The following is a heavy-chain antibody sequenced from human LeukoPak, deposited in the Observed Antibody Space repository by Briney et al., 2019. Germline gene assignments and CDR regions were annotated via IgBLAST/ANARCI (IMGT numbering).Heavy chain of an antibody. V-gene: IGHV4-34*01. Sequence: SETLSLTCAVYGGSFSGYYWSWIRQPPGKGLEWIGEINHSGSTNYNPSLKSRVTISVDTSKNQLSLKVTSVTAADTAVYYCARGENVDTALISTAENDAFDIWGQGTMVTVSP. D-gene: IGHD5-18*01. CDR1: GGSFSGYY. J-gene: IGHJ3*02. CDR3: ARGENVDTALISTAENDAFDI. CDR2: INHSGST.